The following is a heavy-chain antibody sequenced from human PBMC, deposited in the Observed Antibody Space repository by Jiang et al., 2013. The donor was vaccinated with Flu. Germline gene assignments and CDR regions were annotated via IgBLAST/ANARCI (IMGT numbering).Heavy chain of an antibody. CDR1: GGSISSSRHY. Sequence: GSGLVKPSETLSLTCTVSGGSISSSRHYWGWIRQPPGKGLEWIGSVFYSGSTYYNPSLKSRVTISVDTSKNQFSLKLSSVTAADTAVYYCAREARLDARGYFDYWGQGTLVTVSS. CDR3: AREARLDARGYFDY. J-gene: IGHJ4*02. CDR2: VFYSGST. V-gene: IGHV4-39*07. D-gene: IGHD3-10*01.